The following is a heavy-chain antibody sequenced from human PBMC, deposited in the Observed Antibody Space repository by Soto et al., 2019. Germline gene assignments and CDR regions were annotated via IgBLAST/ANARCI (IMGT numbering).Heavy chain of an antibody. V-gene: IGHV3-30-3*01. D-gene: IGHD3-22*01. CDR3: ARVATYYYDSSGYQAY. J-gene: IGHJ4*02. Sequence: LRLSCAASGFTFSSYAMHWVRQAPGKGLEWVAVISYDGSNKYYADSVKGRFTISRDNSKNTLYLQMNSLRAEDTAVYYCARVATYYYDSSGYQAYWGQGTLVTVSS. CDR1: GFTFSSYA. CDR2: ISYDGSNK.